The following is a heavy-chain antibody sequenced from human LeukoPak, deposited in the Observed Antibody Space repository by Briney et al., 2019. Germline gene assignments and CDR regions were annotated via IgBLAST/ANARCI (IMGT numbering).Heavy chain of an antibody. CDR1: GGSISSYY. Sequence: SETLSLTRTVSGGSISSYYWSWIRQPPGKGLEWIGYSYYSGSTNYNPSLKSRVTISVDTPKNQFSLKLSSVTAADTAVYYCARDLGIAVAGNYYYYGMDVWGKGTTVTVSS. V-gene: IGHV4-59*01. J-gene: IGHJ6*04. CDR2: SYYSGST. D-gene: IGHD6-19*01. CDR3: ARDLGIAVAGNYYYYGMDV.